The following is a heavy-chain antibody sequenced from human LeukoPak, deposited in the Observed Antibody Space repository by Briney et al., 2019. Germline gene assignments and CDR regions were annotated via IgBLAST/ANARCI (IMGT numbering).Heavy chain of an antibody. J-gene: IGHJ3*02. Sequence: PSETLSLTCAIYGGSFSGYYWSWIGQPPGKALEWIGQINHSGGTNYNPSLKSRVTTSVDTSKNQFSLRLSSLTAADTAVYYCAREGFGDSSGTPNAFDIWGQGTVVTVSS. CDR3: AREGFGDSSGTPNAFDI. CDR1: GGSFSGYY. CDR2: INHSGGT. V-gene: IGHV4-34*01. D-gene: IGHD3-22*01.